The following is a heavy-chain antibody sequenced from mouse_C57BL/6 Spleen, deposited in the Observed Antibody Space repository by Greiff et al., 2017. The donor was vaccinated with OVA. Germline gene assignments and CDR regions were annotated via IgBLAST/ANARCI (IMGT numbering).Heavy chain of an antibody. CDR3: AMGGLRSLYYYAMDY. CDR1: GYTFTDYN. J-gene: IGHJ4*01. V-gene: IGHV1-22*01. CDR2: INPNIGGT. Sequence: VQLQQSGPELVKPGASVKMSCKASGYTFTDYNMHWVKQSHGKSLEWIGYINPNIGGTSYNQQFTGKATLTVNKSSGTAYMELRSLTSEDSAVYYCAMGGLRSLYYYAMDYGGQGTSVTVSS. D-gene: IGHD2-4*01.